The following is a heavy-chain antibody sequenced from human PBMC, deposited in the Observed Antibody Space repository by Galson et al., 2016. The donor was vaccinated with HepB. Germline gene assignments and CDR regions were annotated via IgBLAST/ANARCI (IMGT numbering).Heavy chain of an antibody. V-gene: IGHV3-48*02. CDR2: ISRTGETF. D-gene: IGHD3-16*01. CDR3: ARDRRHNYAFFDS. J-gene: IGHJ4*02. CDR1: GFSFSSYN. Sequence: SLRLSCAASGFSFSSYNMDRVRRAPGKGLEWVSYISRTGETFYYADSVKGRFTISRDNARNLLYLQMNSLRDEDTAVYYCARDRRHNYAFFDSWGQGTPITVSS.